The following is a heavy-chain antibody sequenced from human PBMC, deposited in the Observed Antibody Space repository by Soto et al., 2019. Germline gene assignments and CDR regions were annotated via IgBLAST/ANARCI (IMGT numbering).Heavy chain of an antibody. V-gene: IGHV1-18*04. J-gene: IGHJ5*01. CDR3: VRDLKYFRVNGNWFDS. CDR2: ITATNGAT. D-gene: IGHD4-4*01. CDR1: GYTFANYG. Sequence: QVQLMQSGTEVKKPGASVKVSCKASGYTFANYGISWVRQAPGQGLEWVGWITATNGATNYAPKVQCRVTMTMDTSPGTEYMYLRSLRSDDTAVYYCVRDLKYFRVNGNWFDSWGQVTLVAVSS.